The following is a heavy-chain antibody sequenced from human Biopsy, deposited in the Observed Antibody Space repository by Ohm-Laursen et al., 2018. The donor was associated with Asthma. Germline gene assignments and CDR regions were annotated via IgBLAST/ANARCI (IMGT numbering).Heavy chain of an antibody. V-gene: IGHV3-30*18. CDR3: PKDVFPGWELRRGPDY. J-gene: IGHJ4*02. CDR1: GFTFSNYG. Sequence: SLRLSCAASGFTFSNYGMHWVRQAPGKGLEWVAVISFDGSNKDYADSVKGRLTISRDNSKNTLHLEMNSLRVEDTAVYYCPKDVFPGWELRRGPDYWGQGSLVLVSS. D-gene: IGHD1-26*01. CDR2: ISFDGSNK.